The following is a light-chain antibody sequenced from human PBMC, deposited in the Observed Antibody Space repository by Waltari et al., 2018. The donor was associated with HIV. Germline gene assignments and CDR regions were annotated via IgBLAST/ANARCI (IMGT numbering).Light chain of an antibody. CDR2: ADN. V-gene: IGLV1-51*01. CDR3: GTWETSLSAGVV. Sequence: QSVLTQPPSVSAAQGQQVTLSSSGSSSNIGHNYVSWYQQLPGTAPKLLIYADNKRPSGIPDRFSGSKSGTSATLDITGLQSGDEADYYCGTWETSLSAGVVFGGGTKLTVL. J-gene: IGLJ2*01. CDR1: SSNIGHNY.